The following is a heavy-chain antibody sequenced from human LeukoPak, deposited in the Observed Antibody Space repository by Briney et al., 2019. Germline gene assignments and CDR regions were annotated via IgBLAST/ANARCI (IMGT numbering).Heavy chain of an antibody. Sequence: GGSLILSCAASGFTFSSYAMSWVRQAPGKGLGWVSAISGSGGSTYYADSVKGRFTISRDNSKNTLYLQMNSLRAEDTAVYYCARASLGYYDSSGYWAGAFDIWGQGTMVTVSS. CDR3: ARASLGYYDSSGYWAGAFDI. V-gene: IGHV3-23*01. D-gene: IGHD3-22*01. CDR2: ISGSGGST. J-gene: IGHJ3*02. CDR1: GFTFSSYA.